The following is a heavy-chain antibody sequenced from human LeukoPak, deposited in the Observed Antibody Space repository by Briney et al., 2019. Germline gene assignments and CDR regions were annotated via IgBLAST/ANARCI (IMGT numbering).Heavy chain of an antibody. CDR1: GYTLTELS. Sequence: ASVKVSCKVSGYTLTELSMHWVRQAPGKGLEWMGGFDPEDGETIYAQKFQGRVTMTEDTSTDTAYMELSSLRSEDTAVYYCATDSEYSGSYRQKYYFDYWGQGTLVTVSS. CDR3: ATDSEYSGSYRQKYYFDY. CDR2: FDPEDGET. V-gene: IGHV1-24*01. J-gene: IGHJ4*02. D-gene: IGHD1-26*01.